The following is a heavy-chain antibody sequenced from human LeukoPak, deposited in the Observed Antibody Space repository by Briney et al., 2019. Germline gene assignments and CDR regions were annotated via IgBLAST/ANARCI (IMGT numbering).Heavy chain of an antibody. CDR2: ISSSGSTI. Sequence: PGGSLRLSCAASGFTFSSYEMNWVRQAPGKGLEWVSYISSSGSTIYYADSVKGRFTISRDNAKNSLYLQMNSLRAEDTAVYYCARSDSSGWHIDYWGQGTLVTVSS. CDR1: GFTFSSYE. J-gene: IGHJ4*02. CDR3: ARSDSSGWHIDY. D-gene: IGHD6-19*01. V-gene: IGHV3-48*03.